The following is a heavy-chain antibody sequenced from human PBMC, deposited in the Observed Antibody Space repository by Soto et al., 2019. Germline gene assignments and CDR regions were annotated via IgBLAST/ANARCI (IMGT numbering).Heavy chain of an antibody. V-gene: IGHV1-18*01. D-gene: IGHD3-22*01. CDR2: ISAYNGNT. CDR3: ATSGYYDSSGYYQNWFDP. CDR1: GYTFTSYG. J-gene: IGHJ5*02. Sequence: ASVKVSCKASGYTFTSYGISWVRQAPGQGLEWMGWISAYNGNTNYAQKLQGRVTMTTDTSTSTTYMELRSLRFDDTAVYYCATSGYYDSSGYYQNWFDPWGQGTLVTVSS.